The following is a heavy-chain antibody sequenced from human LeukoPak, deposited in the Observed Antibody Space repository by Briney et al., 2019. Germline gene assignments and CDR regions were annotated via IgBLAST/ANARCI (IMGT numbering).Heavy chain of an antibody. CDR3: ARSVPDYTRFDY. D-gene: IGHD4-11*01. CDR1: GFTFSDYA. V-gene: IGHV3-23*05. Sequence: GGSLRLSCVASGFTFSDYAMNWVRKAPGKGLEWVSTFKTKYHQVYYAESVRGRLTISTDNSRNTVFLQMNSLRADDTALYYCARSVPDYTRFDYWGQGALVTVSS. J-gene: IGHJ4*02. CDR2: FKTKYHQV.